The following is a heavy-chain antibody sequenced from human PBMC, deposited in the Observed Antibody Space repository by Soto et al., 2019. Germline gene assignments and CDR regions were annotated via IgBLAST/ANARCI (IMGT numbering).Heavy chain of an antibody. CDR1: GGSFGNSA. D-gene: IGHD3-3*02. Sequence: QVQLVQPGAEVKKPGSSVTVSCKASGGSFGNSAISWVRQAPGQGLEWMGGIIPIFPIPDYAQKFQGRVTITADESTSPAYMELTSLRSEDTAVYFCARDKARQQLGGNYYYGIDVWGQGTTVTVSS. CDR2: IIPIFPIP. CDR3: ARDKARQQLGGNYYYGIDV. J-gene: IGHJ6*02. V-gene: IGHV1-69*12.